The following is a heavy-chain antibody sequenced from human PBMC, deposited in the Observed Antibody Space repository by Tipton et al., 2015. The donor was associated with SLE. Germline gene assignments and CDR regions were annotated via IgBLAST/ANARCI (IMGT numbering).Heavy chain of an antibody. D-gene: IGHD3-10*01. J-gene: IGHJ4*02. Sequence: SLRLSCAASGFTFSSYRMIWVRQAPGKGLEWVSCISSGSSYTYYADSVKGRFTISRDNAKDTLYLQMNSLRAEDTAVYYCARIHYYGSGSRDYWGQGTLVTVSS. CDR3: ARIHYYGSGSRDY. V-gene: IGHV3-21*01. CDR2: ISSGSSYT. CDR1: GFTFSSYR.